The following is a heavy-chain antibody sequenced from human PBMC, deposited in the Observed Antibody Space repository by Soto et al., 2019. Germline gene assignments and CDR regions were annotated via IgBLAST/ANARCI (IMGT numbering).Heavy chain of an antibody. J-gene: IGHJ4*02. CDR1: GFTFDDYT. Sequence: GGSLRLSCAASGFTFDDYTMHWVRQAPGKGLEWVSLISWDGGSTYYADSVKGRFTISRDNSKNSLYLQMNSLRTEDTALYYCAKEKQLLPYYFDYWGQGTLVTVSS. CDR3: AKEKQLLPYYFDY. V-gene: IGHV3-43*01. D-gene: IGHD2-2*01. CDR2: ISWDGGST.